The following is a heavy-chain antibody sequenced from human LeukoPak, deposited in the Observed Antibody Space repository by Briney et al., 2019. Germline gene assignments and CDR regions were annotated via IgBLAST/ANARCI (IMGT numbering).Heavy chain of an antibody. D-gene: IGHD6-13*01. J-gene: IGHJ4*02. CDR2: IKQDGSEK. CDR3: ARGHFGYSSSWYNY. V-gene: IGHV3-7*01. Sequence: GGSLRLSCAASGFTFSSYWMSWVRQAPGKGLEWVANIKQDGSEKYYVDSVKGRFTISRDNAKNSLYLQMNSLTAEDTAVYYCARGHFGYSSSWYNYWGQGTLVTVSS. CDR1: GFTFSSYW.